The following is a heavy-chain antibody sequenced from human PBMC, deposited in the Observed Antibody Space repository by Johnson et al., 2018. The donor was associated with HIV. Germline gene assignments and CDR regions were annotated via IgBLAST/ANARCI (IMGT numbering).Heavy chain of an antibody. CDR3: ARWQRVTYAFDI. CDR2: ISYDGSNK. Sequence: QVQLVESGGGVVQPGRSLRLSCAASGFTFSSYAMHWVRQAPGKGLEWVAVISYDGSNKYYADSVKGRFTISRDNSKNTLYLQMNSLRAEDTAVYYCARWQRVTYAFDIWGQGTMVTVSS. J-gene: IGHJ3*02. D-gene: IGHD6-13*01. V-gene: IGHV3-30-3*01. CDR1: GFTFSSYA.